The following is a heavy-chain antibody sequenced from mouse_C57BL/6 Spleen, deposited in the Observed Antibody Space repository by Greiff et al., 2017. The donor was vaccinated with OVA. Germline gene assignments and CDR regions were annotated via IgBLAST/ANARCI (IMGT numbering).Heavy chain of an antibody. Sequence: VQLKESGPGLVKPSQSLSLTCSVTGYSITSGYYWNWIRQFPGNKLEWMGYISYDGSNNYNPSLKNRISITRDTSKNQFFLKLNSVTTEDTATYYCARYYYGSSPLFDYWGQGTTLTVSS. D-gene: IGHD1-1*01. V-gene: IGHV3-6*01. CDR1: GYSITSGYY. CDR2: ISYDGSN. J-gene: IGHJ2*01. CDR3: ARYYYGSSPLFDY.